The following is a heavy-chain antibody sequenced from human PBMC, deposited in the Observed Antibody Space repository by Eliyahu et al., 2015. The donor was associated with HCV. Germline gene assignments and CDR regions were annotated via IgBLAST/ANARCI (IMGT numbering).Heavy chain of an antibody. CDR2: VSGSGDRT. J-gene: IGHJ2*01. Sequence: EVRLVEFGGGMIQPGGSLRLSCAASGFXFANYAMNWVRQAPGKGLEWVSGVSGSGDRTNYADSVQGRFTIFRDNSKNTLYLQMNSLKAEDTAIYYCARDAVENWYFDLWGRGALLTVSS. CDR1: GFXFANYA. V-gene: IGHV3-23*04. CDR3: ARDAVENWYFDL.